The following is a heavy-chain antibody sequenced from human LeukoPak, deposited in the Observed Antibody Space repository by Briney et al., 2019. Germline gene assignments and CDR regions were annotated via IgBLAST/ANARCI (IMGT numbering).Heavy chain of an antibody. CDR3: ARLLDNDISGDPDTFGV. CDR2: VSYTGGT. J-gene: IGHJ3*01. CDR1: GGSLSGHY. V-gene: IGHV4-59*11. Sequence: PSETLSLTCTVSGGSLSGHYRSWIRQPPGKRLEWIGYVSYTGGTKYNPSLQSRVTISIDTSKSQFSLKLTSVTSADTAVYSCARLLDNDISGDPDTFGVWGQGTTVIVSS. D-gene: IGHD3-22*01.